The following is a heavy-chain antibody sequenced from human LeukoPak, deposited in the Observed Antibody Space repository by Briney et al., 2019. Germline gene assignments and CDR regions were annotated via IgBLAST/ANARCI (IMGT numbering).Heavy chain of an antibody. D-gene: IGHD1-26*01. CDR3: ARQGSGNYLSPVNY. CDR1: GGSFSGYY. CDR2: IYYSGST. V-gene: IGHV4-34*01. J-gene: IGHJ4*02. Sequence: KPSETLSLTCAVYGGSFSGYYWSWIRQPPGKGLEWIGTIYYSGSTYYNPSLKSRVTISVDTSKNQFSLKLSSVTAADTAVYYCARQGSGNYLSPVNYWGQGTLVTVSS.